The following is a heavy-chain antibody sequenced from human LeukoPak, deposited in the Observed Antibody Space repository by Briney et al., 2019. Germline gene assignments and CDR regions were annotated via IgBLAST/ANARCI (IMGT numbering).Heavy chain of an antibody. CDR1: GYTFTDFY. Sequence: ASVKVSCKSSGYTFTDFYINWVRQAPGQGLEWMGWISAYNGNTNYAQKLQGRVTMTTDTSTSTAYMELRSLRSDDTAVYYRARSQLELRRPFDYWGQGTLVTVSS. D-gene: IGHD1-7*01. J-gene: IGHJ4*02. CDR3: ARSQLELRRPFDY. CDR2: ISAYNGNT. V-gene: IGHV1-18*04.